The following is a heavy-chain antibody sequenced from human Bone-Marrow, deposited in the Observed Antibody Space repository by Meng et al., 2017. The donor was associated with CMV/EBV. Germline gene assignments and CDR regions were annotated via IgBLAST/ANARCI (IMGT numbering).Heavy chain of an antibody. D-gene: IGHD2-2*01. J-gene: IGHJ5*02. Sequence: NASGYTFIGYYVHGVRQAPGQGLEWMGWINPNSGDKHYAQKFQGRVTMTRDTSISTAYMELSRLRSDDTAVYYCARDHPDCSSTNCYTWGLGTLVTVSS. CDR3: ARDHPDCSSTNCYT. CDR1: GYTFIGYY. V-gene: IGHV1-2*02. CDR2: INPNSGDK.